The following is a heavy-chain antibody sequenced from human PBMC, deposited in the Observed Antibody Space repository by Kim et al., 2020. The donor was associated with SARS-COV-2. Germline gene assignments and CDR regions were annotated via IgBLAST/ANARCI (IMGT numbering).Heavy chain of an antibody. CDR3: ARRSGSPPYYYYGMDV. CDR2: IYYSGST. CDR1: GGSISSYY. Sequence: SETLSLTCTVSGGSISSYYWSWIRQPPGKGLEWIGYIYYSGSTNYNPSLKSRVTISVDTSKNQFSLKLSSVTAADTAVYYCARRSGSPPYYYYGMDVWGQGTTVTVSS. V-gene: IGHV4-59*08. J-gene: IGHJ6*02. D-gene: IGHD3-10*01.